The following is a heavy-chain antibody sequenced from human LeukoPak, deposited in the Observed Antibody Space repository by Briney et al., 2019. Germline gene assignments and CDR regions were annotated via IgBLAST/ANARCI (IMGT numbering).Heavy chain of an antibody. J-gene: IGHJ4*02. V-gene: IGHV3-23*01. CDR1: GFNFANHA. CDR2: ISGGGDIT. D-gene: IGHD3-10*01. Sequence: GGSLRLSCAASGFNFANHAMSWVRQTAGKGLEWVSAISGGGDITYYADSVKGRFTISRDNSKDTLFLQMHSLRPGDTAVYYCRGGRTDWGQGTLVTVSS. CDR3: RGGRTD.